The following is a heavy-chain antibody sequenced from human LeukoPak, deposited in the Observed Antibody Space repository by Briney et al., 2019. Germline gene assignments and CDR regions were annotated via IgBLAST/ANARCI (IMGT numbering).Heavy chain of an antibody. J-gene: IGHJ5*02. CDR1: GGSISSYY. CDR2: IYYSGST. CDR3: ARAPTTYYDFWSGYSVNWFDP. Sequence: SETLSITCTVSGGSISSYYWSWIRQPPGKGLEWIGYIYYSGSTNYNPSLKSRVTISVDTSKNQFSLKLSSVTAADTAVYYCARAPTTYYDFWSGYSVNWFDPWGQGTLVTVSS. V-gene: IGHV4-59*01. D-gene: IGHD3-3*01.